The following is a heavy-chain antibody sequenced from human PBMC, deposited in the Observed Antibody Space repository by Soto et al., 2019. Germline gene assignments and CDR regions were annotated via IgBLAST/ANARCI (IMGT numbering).Heavy chain of an antibody. J-gene: IGHJ3*02. V-gene: IGHV3-30*18. CDR2: ISDDGKFK. Sequence: GGSLRLSCSASEFRFSDYDMHWVRQAPGKGLEWVAVISDDGKFKFYGDSVKGRFTISRDNPRATLYLQMDSLRSEDTAVYYCTKDRGAGTGDAFDIWGQGTMVTVSS. CDR1: EFRFSDYD. D-gene: IGHD1-1*01. CDR3: TKDRGAGTGDAFDI.